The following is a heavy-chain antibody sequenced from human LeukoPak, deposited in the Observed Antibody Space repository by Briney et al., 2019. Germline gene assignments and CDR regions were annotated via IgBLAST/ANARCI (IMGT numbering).Heavy chain of an antibody. CDR3: ARDRIGSGYHGGDAFDI. D-gene: IGHD5-12*01. V-gene: IGHV4-59*01. CDR1: GGSISTDY. CDR2: IHYNGST. Sequence: SETLSLTCTVSGGSISTDYWSWIRQPPGKGLEWIGYIHYNGSTNYKPSLKSRVSISVDPTKKHFSLHLASVTAADTAVYYWARDRIGSGYHGGDAFDIWGQGAMVTVSS. J-gene: IGHJ3*02.